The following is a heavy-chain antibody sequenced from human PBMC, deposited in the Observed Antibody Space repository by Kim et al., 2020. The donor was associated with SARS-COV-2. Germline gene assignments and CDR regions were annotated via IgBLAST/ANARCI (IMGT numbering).Heavy chain of an antibody. V-gene: IGHV3-7*01. Sequence: GGSLRLSCAASGFTFSNYCMSWVRQAPGKGLEWVANIKQDGSDKYYVDSVKGRFTISRDNAKHSLYLQMNSLRAEDTAVYYCARYPFLTGSYRGFFDYWGLGSLVTVSS. CDR1: GFTFSNYC. D-gene: IGHD3-9*01. CDR2: IKQDGSDK. CDR3: ARYPFLTGSYRGFFDY. J-gene: IGHJ4*02.